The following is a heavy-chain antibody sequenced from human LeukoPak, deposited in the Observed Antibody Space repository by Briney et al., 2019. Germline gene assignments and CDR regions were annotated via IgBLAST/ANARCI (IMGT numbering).Heavy chain of an antibody. CDR2: INGSGGSA. Sequence: GGSLRLSCAASGFTFSSYAMSWVRQAPGKGLEWVSAINGSGGSAYYADSVKGRFTISRDNSKNTLYLQMNSLRAEDTAVYYCAKKILRCLDYWGQGTLVTVSS. D-gene: IGHD4-17*01. CDR1: GFTFSSYA. V-gene: IGHV3-23*01. J-gene: IGHJ4*02. CDR3: AKKILRCLDY.